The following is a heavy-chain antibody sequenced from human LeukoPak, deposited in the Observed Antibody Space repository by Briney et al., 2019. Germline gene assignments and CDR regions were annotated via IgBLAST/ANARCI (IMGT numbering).Heavy chain of an antibody. CDR2: IYPGDSDT. J-gene: IGHJ4*02. Sequence: GESLKISCRGSGYSFTTYWIGWVRQMAGKGLEWMGIIYPGDSDTRYSPSFQGQVTISADKSISTAYLQWSSLKASDTAMYYCARSRWFGELSGYYFDYWGQGTLVTVSS. D-gene: IGHD3-10*01. CDR1: GYSFTTYW. CDR3: ARSRWFGELSGYYFDY. V-gene: IGHV5-51*01.